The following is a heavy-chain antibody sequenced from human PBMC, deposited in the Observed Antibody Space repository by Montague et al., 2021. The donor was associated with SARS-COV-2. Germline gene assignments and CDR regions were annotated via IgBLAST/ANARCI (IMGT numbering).Heavy chain of an antibody. CDR2: MHFTGKT. V-gene: IGHV4-4*07. D-gene: IGHD3-10*01. Sequence: SETLSLTCSVSGDSVTHHYWSWIRQPAGKGLEWIGRMHFTGKTNFSPFFSSRLTMSADTSKNQFSLKLTSVTAADTAIYFCARDRFDFGAGRRGTIDFWGQGILVTVSS. J-gene: IGHJ4*02. CDR1: GDSVTHHY. CDR3: ARDRFDFGAGRRGTIDF.